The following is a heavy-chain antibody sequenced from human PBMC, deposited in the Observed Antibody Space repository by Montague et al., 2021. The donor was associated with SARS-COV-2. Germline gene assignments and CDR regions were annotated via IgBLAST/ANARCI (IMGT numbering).Heavy chain of an antibody. CDR1: GTSFSGYY. CDR3: ARLRDGVVPSPILGVGPYYSYYYMDV. J-gene: IGHJ6*03. V-gene: IGHV4-34*01. D-gene: IGHD3-10*01. CDR2: TNHGGST. Sequence: SETLSLTCAVHGTSFSGYYWNWIRQPPGKGLEWIGETNHGGSTKYSPSLKSRLTISADTSKNQFSLKLTSVAAADTAVYYCARLRDGVVPSPILGVGPYYSYYYMDVWGRGTTVTASS.